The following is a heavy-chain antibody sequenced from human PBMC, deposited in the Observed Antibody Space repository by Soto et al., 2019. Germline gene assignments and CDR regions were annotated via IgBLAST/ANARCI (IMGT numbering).Heavy chain of an antibody. V-gene: IGHV3-21*01. Sequence: PGGSLRLSCAASGFTFSSYSMNWVRQAPGKGLEWVSSISSSSSYIYYADSVKGRFTISRDNAKNSLYLQMNSLRAEDTAVYYCARDLSSARYYGYDYWGQGTLVTVSS. CDR2: ISSSSSYI. CDR1: GFTFSSYS. D-gene: IGHD3-10*01. J-gene: IGHJ4*02. CDR3: ARDLSSARYYGYDY.